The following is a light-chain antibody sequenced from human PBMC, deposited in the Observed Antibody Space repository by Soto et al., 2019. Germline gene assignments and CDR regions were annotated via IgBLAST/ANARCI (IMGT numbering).Light chain of an antibody. Sequence: DIVMTQSRDSLAVSLGERATINCKSSQSIFYSSTNKNYLAWYQQKPGQPPELLIYWASTRESGVPDRFSGSGSATDFTLTISSLQAEDVAVYYCQQYYSTPLTFGGGTKVEIK. J-gene: IGKJ4*01. CDR2: WAS. CDR3: QQYYSTPLT. V-gene: IGKV4-1*01. CDR1: QSIFYSSTNKNY.